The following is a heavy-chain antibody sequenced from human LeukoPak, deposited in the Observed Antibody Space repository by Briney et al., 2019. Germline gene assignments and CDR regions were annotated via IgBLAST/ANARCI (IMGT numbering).Heavy chain of an antibody. CDR3: ARVGDHFHWYLDL. J-gene: IGHJ2*01. CDR2: LYSGSDT. V-gene: IGHV3-53*01. D-gene: IGHD3-10*01. CDR1: GFSVSTKY. Sequence: TGGSLRLSCAASGFSVSTKYMNWVRQSPGKGLVWVSILYSGSDTYYANSVKGRFTISRDSSKNILFLQMNDLRAEDTAVYYCARVGDHFHWYLDLWGRGTLVTVSS.